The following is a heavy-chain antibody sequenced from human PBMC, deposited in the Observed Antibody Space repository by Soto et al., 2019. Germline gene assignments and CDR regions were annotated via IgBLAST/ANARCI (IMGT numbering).Heavy chain of an antibody. CDR1: GFTFGSFH. J-gene: IGHJ6*02. V-gene: IGHV3-48*02. CDR3: ARVVVVIPPGYYYAMDV. Sequence: GGSLRLSCAASGFTFGSFHMNWVRQAPGRGLEWVAYITSSSDTIYYSDSVKGRFTISRDNGKNSLFLQMNSLRDEDTAVYYCARVVVVIPPGYYYAMDVWGQGTTVTVSS. D-gene: IGHD3-22*01. CDR2: ITSSSDTI.